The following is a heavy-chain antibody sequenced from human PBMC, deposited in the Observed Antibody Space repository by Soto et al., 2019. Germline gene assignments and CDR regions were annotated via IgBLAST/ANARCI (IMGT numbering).Heavy chain of an antibody. CDR3: ASSRAASSSSTIYYYYYGMDV. CDR1: GYSFTSYW. Sequence: PGASLKISCKGSGYSFTSYWIGWVRQMPGKGLEWMGIIYPGDSDTRYSPSFQGQVTISADKSISTAYLQWSSLKASDTAMYYCASSRAASSSSTIYYYYYGMDVWGQGTTVTVSS. D-gene: IGHD6-6*01. CDR2: IYPGDSDT. V-gene: IGHV5-51*01. J-gene: IGHJ6*02.